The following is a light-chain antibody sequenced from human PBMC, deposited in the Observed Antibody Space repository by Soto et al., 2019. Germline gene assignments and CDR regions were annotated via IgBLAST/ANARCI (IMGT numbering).Light chain of an antibody. CDR1: QSVSSN. Sequence: EIVMTQSPATLSVSPGERATLSCRASQSVSSNLAWYQQKPGQAPRLLIYGASTRATGIPARFSGSGSGTEFALTISSLQSEDFAVYYSQQYNNWPPWTFDQGTKVEIK. CDR2: GAS. CDR3: QQYNNWPPWT. V-gene: IGKV3-15*01. J-gene: IGKJ1*01.